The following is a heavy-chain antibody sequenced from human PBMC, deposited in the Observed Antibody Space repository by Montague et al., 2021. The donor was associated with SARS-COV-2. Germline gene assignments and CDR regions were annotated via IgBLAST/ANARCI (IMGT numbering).Heavy chain of an antibody. J-gene: IGHJ3*02. Sequence: SETLSLTCTGSGGAIKGYNGSGIGRTPGTRLEWMGSIAYSGSTYYNPSLKSRVTISVDTSKNQFSLKLSSVTAADTAVYYCARFPTSYYYDSKAAPATPDVFDIGGQGKMVTAFS. V-gene: IGHV4-59*05. CDR1: GGAIKGYN. CDR3: ARFPTSYYYDSKAAPATPDVFDI. CDR2: IAYSGST. D-gene: IGHD3-22*01.